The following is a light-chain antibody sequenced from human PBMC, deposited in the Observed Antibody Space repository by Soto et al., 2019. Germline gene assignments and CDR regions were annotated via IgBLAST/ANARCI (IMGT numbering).Light chain of an antibody. Sequence: QPVLTQPPSVSGAPGQRVTISCTGSSSNIGAGYDVHWYLQLPGTAPKLLIHGNSNRPSGVPDRFSGSKSGTSASLAITGLQAEDEADYYCQAWDSSTVVFGGGTKLTVL. CDR2: GNS. J-gene: IGLJ2*01. V-gene: IGLV1-40*01. CDR3: QAWDSSTVV. CDR1: SSNIGAGYD.